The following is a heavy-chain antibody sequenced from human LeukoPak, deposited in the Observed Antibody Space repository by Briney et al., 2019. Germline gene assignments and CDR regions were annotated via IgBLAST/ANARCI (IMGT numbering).Heavy chain of an antibody. Sequence: PSETLSLTCAVYGGSFSGYYWSWIRQPPGKGLEWIGEINHSGSTNYNPSPKSRVTISVDTSKNQFSLKLSSVTAADTAVYYCARAPGYSSGWYGDRGTSRYFDYWGQGTLVTVSS. CDR2: INHSGST. CDR3: ARAPGYSSGWYGDRGTSRYFDY. D-gene: IGHD6-19*01. J-gene: IGHJ4*02. V-gene: IGHV4-34*01. CDR1: GGSFSGYY.